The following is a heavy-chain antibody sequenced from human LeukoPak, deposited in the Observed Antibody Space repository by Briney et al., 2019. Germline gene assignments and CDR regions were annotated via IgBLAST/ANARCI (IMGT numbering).Heavy chain of an antibody. Sequence: GASVEVSCKASGYTFTSYGISWVRQAPGQGLEWMGWISAYNGNTNYAQKLQGRVTMTTDTSTSTAYMELRSLRSDDTAVYYCARVDRRGYCSGGSCSNWFDPWGQGTLVTVSS. CDR3: ARVDRRGYCSGGSCSNWFDP. CDR2: ISAYNGNT. D-gene: IGHD2-15*01. CDR1: GYTFTSYG. J-gene: IGHJ5*02. V-gene: IGHV1-18*01.